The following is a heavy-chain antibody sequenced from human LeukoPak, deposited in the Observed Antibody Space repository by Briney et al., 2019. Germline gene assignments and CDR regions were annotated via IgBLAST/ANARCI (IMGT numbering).Heavy chain of an antibody. V-gene: IGHV3-30*18. CDR2: ISYDGSNK. CDR3: AKEYYDILTGYYTGRGAFDI. Sequence: GGSLRLSCAASGFTFSSYGMHWVRQAPGKGLEWAAVISYDGSNKYYADSVKGRFTISRDNSKNTLYLQMNSLRAEDTAVYYCAKEYYDILTGYYTGRGAFDIWGQGTMVTVSS. D-gene: IGHD3-9*01. J-gene: IGHJ3*02. CDR1: GFTFSSYG.